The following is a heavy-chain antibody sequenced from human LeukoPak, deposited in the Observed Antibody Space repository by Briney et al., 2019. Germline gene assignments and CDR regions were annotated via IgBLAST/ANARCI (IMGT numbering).Heavy chain of an antibody. CDR3: ARVSPLSRRGDY. CDR2: ISVYNGNT. D-gene: IGHD2/OR15-2a*01. J-gene: IGHJ4*02. V-gene: IGHV1-18*01. CDR1: GYTFSSYG. Sequence: GASLKVSCKASGYTFSSYGISWVRQAPGQGLEWMGWISVYNGNTNYAQKLRGRVTMTTDTSTSTAYMELRSLRSDDTAVYYCARVSPLSRRGDYWGRGTLVTVSS.